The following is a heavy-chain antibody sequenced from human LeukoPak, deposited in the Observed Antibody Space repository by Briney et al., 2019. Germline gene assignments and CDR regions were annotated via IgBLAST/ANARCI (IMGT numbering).Heavy chain of an antibody. CDR2: IIPIFGTA. D-gene: IGHD3-16*02. Sequence: SVKVSCKASGGTFISYAISWVRQAPGQGLEWMGGIIPIFGTANYAQKFEGSVTVTADEHTSTAYMELSSLRAEGTAVYYCARDLSSYDYVWGSYRGSGALDSWGQGTMVTVSS. CDR3: ARDLSSYDYVWGSYRGSGALDS. CDR1: GGTFISYA. J-gene: IGHJ3*02. V-gene: IGHV1-69*13.